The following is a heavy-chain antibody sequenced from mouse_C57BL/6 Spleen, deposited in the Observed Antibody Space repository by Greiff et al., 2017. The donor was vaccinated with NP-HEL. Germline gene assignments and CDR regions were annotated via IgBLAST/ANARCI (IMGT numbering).Heavy chain of an antibody. CDR3: AREDGREAMDY. J-gene: IGHJ4*01. D-gene: IGHD1-1*01. V-gene: IGHV5-6*02. Sequence: EVMLVESGGDLVKPGGSLKLSCAASGFTFSSYGMSWVRQTPDKRLEWVATISSGGSYTYYPDSVKGRFTISRDIAKNTLYLQMSSLKSEDTAMYYCAREDGREAMDYWGQGTSVTVSS. CDR2: ISSGGSYT. CDR1: GFTFSSYG.